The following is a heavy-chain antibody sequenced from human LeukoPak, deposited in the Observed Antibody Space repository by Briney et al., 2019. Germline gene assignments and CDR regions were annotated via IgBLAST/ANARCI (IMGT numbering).Heavy chain of an antibody. D-gene: IGHD3-10*01. Sequence: SQTLPLTCAISGDSVSSNSAAWHWIRQSPSRGLEWLGRTYYRSKWYNDYAVSVESRITINPDTSKNHFSLQLSSVTPEDTALYYCARVVYGSESYYGDVFDIWGQGTMVTVSS. CDR3: ARVVYGSESYYGDVFDI. CDR1: GDSVSSNSAA. CDR2: TYYRSKWYN. V-gene: IGHV6-1*01. J-gene: IGHJ3*02.